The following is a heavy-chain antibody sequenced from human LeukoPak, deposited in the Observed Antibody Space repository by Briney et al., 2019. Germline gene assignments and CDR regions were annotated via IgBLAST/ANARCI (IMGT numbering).Heavy chain of an antibody. D-gene: IGHD3-22*01. CDR1: GGTFSSYA. Sequence: SVKVSCKASGGTFSSYAISWVRQAPGQGLEWMGRIIPILGIANYAQKFQCRVTITADRSTSTAYMELSSLRSEDTAVYYCSHGEDSSGYGDYWGQGTLVTVSS. J-gene: IGHJ4*02. CDR3: SHGEDSSGYGDY. CDR2: IIPILGIA. V-gene: IGHV1-69*04.